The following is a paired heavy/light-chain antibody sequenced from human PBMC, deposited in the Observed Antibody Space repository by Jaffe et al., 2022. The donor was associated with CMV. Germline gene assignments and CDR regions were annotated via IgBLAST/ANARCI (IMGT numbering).Heavy chain of an antibody. CDR1: GFTVSDAW. CDR3: TSDFPGGISDYFDY. D-gene: IGHD2-21*01. J-gene: IGHJ4*02. Sequence: EVQLVESGGALVEPGGSLRLSCVASGFTVSDAWMSWVRQAPGQGLEWVGRIKRIRDGGATGYAAPVRGRFSISRDVSKNMLFLQMNSLRVEDTAVYYCTSDFPGGISDYFDYWGQGTLVTVSS. CDR2: IKRIRDGGAT. V-gene: IGHV3-15*02.
Light chain of an antibody. V-gene: IGLV3-25*03. CDR1: ALPKKS. Sequence: SYELTQPPSVSVSPGQTARITCSGDALPKKSAYWYQQKPGRAPVLVISKNTERPSGIPERFSGSSSGTTVTLTIRGVQTEDEADYYCQSGDSTDSSYVFGTGTQVTVL. J-gene: IGLJ1*01. CDR3: QSGDSTDSSYV. CDR2: KNT.